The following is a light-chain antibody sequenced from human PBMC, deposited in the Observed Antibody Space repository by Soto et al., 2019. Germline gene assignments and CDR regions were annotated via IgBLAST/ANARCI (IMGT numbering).Light chain of an antibody. CDR3: QQRGNWPVT. V-gene: IGKV3-11*01. CDR1: QSVGSY. J-gene: IGKJ1*01. CDR2: DAS. Sequence: EIVLTQSPATLSLSPRERDTLSCRASQSVGSYFAWYQQKPGQAPRLLIYDASNRATGIPARFSGSGSGTDFTLTISSLEPDDFAVYYCQQRGNWPVTFGQGTKVDIK.